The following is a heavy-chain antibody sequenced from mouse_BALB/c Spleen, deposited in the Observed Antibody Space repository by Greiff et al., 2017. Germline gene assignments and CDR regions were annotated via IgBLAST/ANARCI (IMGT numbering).Heavy chain of an antibody. Sequence: EVKLVESGGGLVQPKGSLKLSCAASGFTFNTYAMNWVRQAPGKGLEWVARIRSKSNNYATYYADSVKDRFTISRDDSQSMLYLQMNNLKTEDTAMYYCVRQPVLLRRSMDYWGQGTSVTVSS. CDR3: VRQPVLLRRSMDY. J-gene: IGHJ4*01. V-gene: IGHV10-1*02. CDR1: GFTFNTYA. D-gene: IGHD1-1*01. CDR2: IRSKSNNYAT.